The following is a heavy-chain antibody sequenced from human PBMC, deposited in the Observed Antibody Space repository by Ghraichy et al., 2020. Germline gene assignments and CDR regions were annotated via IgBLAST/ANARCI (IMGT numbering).Heavy chain of an antibody. Sequence: GSLSLTCTVSGGSISSTSYYWVWIRQPPGKGLEWIGTKYYTGSTSYNPSLRSRVTISVDTSKNQFSLKLTSVAAADTAVYYCAMRYYDFWSGYASFDIWGQGTMVTVSS. CDR2: KYYTGST. V-gene: IGHV4-39*01. J-gene: IGHJ3*02. CDR3: AMRYYDFWSGYASFDI. D-gene: IGHD3-3*01. CDR1: GGSISSTSYY.